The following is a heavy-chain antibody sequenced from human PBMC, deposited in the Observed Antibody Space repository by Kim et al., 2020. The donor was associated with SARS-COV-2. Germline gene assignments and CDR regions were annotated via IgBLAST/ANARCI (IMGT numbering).Heavy chain of an antibody. D-gene: IGHD2-15*01. V-gene: IGHV4-38-2*02. CDR3: ARDVVVVVAATRDWFDP. CDR1: GYSISSGYY. J-gene: IGHJ5*02. CDR2: IYHSGST. Sequence: SETLSLTCTVSGYSISSGYYWGWIRQPPGKGLEWIGSIYHSGSTYYNPSLKSRVTISVDTSKNQFSLKLSSVTAADTAVYYCARDVVVVVAATRDWFDP.